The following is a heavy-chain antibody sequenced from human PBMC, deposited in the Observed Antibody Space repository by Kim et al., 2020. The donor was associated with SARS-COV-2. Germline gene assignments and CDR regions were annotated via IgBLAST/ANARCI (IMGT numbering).Heavy chain of an antibody. D-gene: IGHD1-26*01. CDR1: GFTFSSYA. J-gene: IGHJ4*02. CDR3: ARPELRGGDYFDY. CDR2: ISYDGSNK. V-gene: IGHV3-30*04. Sequence: GGSLRLSCAASGFTFSSYAMHWVRQAPGKGLEWVAVISYDGSNKYYADSVKGRFTISRDNSKNTLYLQMNSLRAEDTAVYYCARPELRGGDYFDYWGQGTLVTVSS.